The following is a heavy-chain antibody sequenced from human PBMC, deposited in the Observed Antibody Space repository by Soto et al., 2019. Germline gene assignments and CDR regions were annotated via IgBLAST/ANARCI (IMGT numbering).Heavy chain of an antibody. CDR1: GYTFTSYG. CDR3: ARDLNLGLGDY. V-gene: IGHV1-18*01. J-gene: IGHJ4*02. Sequence: QVQLVQSGAEVKKPGAPVKVSCKASGYTFTSYGISWVRQAPGQGLEWMGWISVHNGNTKYAQKLQGRVTMTTDTTTSTAYMEVRSLRSDDTAVYYCARDLNLGLGDYWGQGTLVTVSS. CDR2: ISVHNGNT. D-gene: IGHD7-27*01.